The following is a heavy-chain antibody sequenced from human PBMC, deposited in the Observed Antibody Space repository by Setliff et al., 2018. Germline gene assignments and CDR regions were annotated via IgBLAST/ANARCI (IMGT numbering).Heavy chain of an antibody. CDR3: AREQWLDPPGYYYMDV. Sequence: GSLRLSCAASGFTFRSYWMSWIRQPPGKGLEWIGEINHSGSTNYNPSLKSRVTISVDTSKNQFSLKLNSVTAADMAVYYCAREQWLDPPGYYYMDVWAKGTTVTVSS. D-gene: IGHD6-19*01. V-gene: IGHV4-34*01. CDR2: INHSGST. J-gene: IGHJ6*03. CDR1: GFTFRSYW.